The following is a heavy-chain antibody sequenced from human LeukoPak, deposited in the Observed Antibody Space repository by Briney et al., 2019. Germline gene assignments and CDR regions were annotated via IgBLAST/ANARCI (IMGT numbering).Heavy chain of an antibody. Sequence: SGTLSLTCSVSVGSLSSYNWTWLPRPPGRGVECIGYVEYSGSTNYNPSRKSRVTISVDTSKNRFSLKLTSVDAAVTAGDCCGVYDDFWTGVRSWGQGTLVTVSS. J-gene: IGHJ5*02. V-gene: IGHV4-59*08. CDR3: GVYDDFWTGVRS. CDR2: VEYSGST. D-gene: IGHD3/OR15-3a*01. CDR1: VGSLSSYN.